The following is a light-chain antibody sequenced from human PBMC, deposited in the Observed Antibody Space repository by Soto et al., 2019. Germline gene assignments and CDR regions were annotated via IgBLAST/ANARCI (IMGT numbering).Light chain of an antibody. V-gene: IGKV1-33*01. CDR2: DAS. CDR3: QQYDHLQAT. CDR1: QDIRDY. Sequence: DIQMTQSPSSLSASVGDRVTITCQATQDIRDYLNWYQHKPGKAPKLLIYDASNLETGVPSSFSGSGSCTDFTFTISSLQPEDIPTSYCQQYDHLQATFGPGTKVHIK. J-gene: IGKJ3*01.